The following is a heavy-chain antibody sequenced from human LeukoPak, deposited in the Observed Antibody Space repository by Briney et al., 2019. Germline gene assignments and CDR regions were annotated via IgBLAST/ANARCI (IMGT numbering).Heavy chain of an antibody. D-gene: IGHD6-19*01. V-gene: IGHV1-18*01. J-gene: IGHJ4*02. Sequence: GASVKVSCKASGYTFINYAITWVRQAPGQGLEWMGWISAYNDDTNYAQKLQGRVTMTTDTSTSTAYMELRSLRSDDTAVYYCARELSEQWLFDYWGQGTLVTVSS. CDR2: ISAYNDDT. CDR1: GYTFINYA. CDR3: ARELSEQWLFDY.